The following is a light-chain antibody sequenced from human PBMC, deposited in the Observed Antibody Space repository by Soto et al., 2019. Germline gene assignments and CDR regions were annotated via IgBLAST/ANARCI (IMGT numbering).Light chain of an antibody. Sequence: QSVLTQPPSVSGAPGQRVSISCTGGRSNIGAGYDVQWYQQFPGTAPKLLIFDNNDRPSGVPDRFSGSKSGTSASLAITGLQAEDEADYFCQSYDSDLSVVLFGGGTK. CDR1: RSNIGAGYD. J-gene: IGLJ2*01. CDR2: DNN. V-gene: IGLV1-40*01. CDR3: QSYDSDLSVVL.